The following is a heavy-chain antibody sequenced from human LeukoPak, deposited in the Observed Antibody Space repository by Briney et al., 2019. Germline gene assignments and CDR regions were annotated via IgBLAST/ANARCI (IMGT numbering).Heavy chain of an antibody. D-gene: IGHD3-22*01. CDR1: GFTFGSYW. CDR2: INSDGSSI. V-gene: IGHV3-74*01. CDR3: ARVFYISPYYDSSGYYAG. J-gene: IGHJ4*02. Sequence: GSLRLSXAASGFTFGSYWMHWVRQAPGRGLVWVSRINSDGSSISYADSVKGRFTISRDNAKNTLYLQMNSLRAEDTAVYYCARVFYISPYYDSSGYYAGWGQGTLVTVSS.